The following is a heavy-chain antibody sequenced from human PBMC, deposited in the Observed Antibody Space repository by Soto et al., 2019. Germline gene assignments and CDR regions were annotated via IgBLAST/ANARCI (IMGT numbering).Heavy chain of an antibody. Sequence: EMQLLGSGGGLVQPGGSLRLSCAAPGFTFSSYVMNWVRQAPGKGLEWVSTISGTGGDTYYADSVKGRFTVSRDNSKNTLFRQMDSLRADDTAVYYCAKGNNGYALFFDYWGQGTLVTVSS. CDR3: AKGNNGYALFFDY. CDR2: ISGTGGDT. D-gene: IGHD5-12*01. CDR1: GFTFSSYV. V-gene: IGHV3-23*01. J-gene: IGHJ4*02.